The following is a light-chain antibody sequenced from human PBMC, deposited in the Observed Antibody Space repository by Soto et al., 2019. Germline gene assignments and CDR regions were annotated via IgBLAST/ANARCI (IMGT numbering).Light chain of an antibody. J-gene: IGLJ2*01. V-gene: IGLV2-14*01. Sequence: QSALTQPASVSGSPGQSITISCTGANSDIGDWNYVSWYQQYPGKAPKVIIYEVNYRPSGVSYRFSGSKSGNTASLTTSGLLAEDEADYYCRSFSSGTTLFVFGGGTKLTVL. CDR1: NSDIGDWNY. CDR3: RSFSSGTTLFV. CDR2: EVN.